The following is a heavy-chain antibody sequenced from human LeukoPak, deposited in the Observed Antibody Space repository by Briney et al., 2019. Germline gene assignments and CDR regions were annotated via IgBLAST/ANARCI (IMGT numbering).Heavy chain of an antibody. Sequence: SETLSLTCTVSGGSISSSSYYWGWIRQPPGKGLEWIGSIYYSGRTYYNPSLKSRVTISVDTSKNQFSLKLSSVTAADTAVYYCARHSAVVALDYWGQGTLVTVSS. V-gene: IGHV4-39*01. CDR1: GGSISSSSYY. CDR3: ARHSAVVALDY. CDR2: IYYSGRT. D-gene: IGHD2-15*01. J-gene: IGHJ4*02.